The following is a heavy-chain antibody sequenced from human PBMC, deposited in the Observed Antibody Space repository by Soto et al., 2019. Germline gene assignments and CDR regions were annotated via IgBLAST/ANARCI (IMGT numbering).Heavy chain of an antibody. Sequence: SETLSLTCAVYGGSFSDYYWSWTRQPPGKGLEWIGEINPSGSTNYSPSLKSRVTISLDTSKSQFSLKLSSVTAADTAVYYCARGGGDYYMDVWGKGTTVTVSS. D-gene: IGHD1-26*01. J-gene: IGHJ6*03. CDR3: ARGGGDYYMDV. CDR2: INPSGST. CDR1: GGSFSDYY. V-gene: IGHV4-34*01.